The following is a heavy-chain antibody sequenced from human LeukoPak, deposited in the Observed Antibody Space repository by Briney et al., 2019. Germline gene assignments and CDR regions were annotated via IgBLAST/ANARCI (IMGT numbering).Heavy chain of an antibody. CDR2: IYTSGST. D-gene: IGHD6-13*01. J-gene: IGHJ5*02. CDR1: GGSISSYY. Sequence: SETLSLTCTVSGGSISSYYWSWIRQPAGKGLEWIGRIYTSGSTNYNPSLKSRVTISVDKSKNQFSLKLSSVTAADTAVYYCARAPQASSSWYVKADWFDPWGQGALVTVSS. CDR3: ARAPQASSSWYVKADWFDP. V-gene: IGHV4-4*07.